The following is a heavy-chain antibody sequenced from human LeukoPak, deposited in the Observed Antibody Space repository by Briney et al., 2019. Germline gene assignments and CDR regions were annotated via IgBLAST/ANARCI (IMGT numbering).Heavy chain of an antibody. V-gene: IGHV3-30-3*01. CDR1: GFTFSSYA. CDR2: ISYDGSNK. J-gene: IGHJ4*02. Sequence: GGSLRLSCAASGFTFSSYAMHWVRQAPGKGLEWVAVISYDGSNKYYADSVKGRFTISRDNSKNTLYLQMNSLRAEDTAVYYCARDRYYDSSGYLNYWGQGTLVTVSS. D-gene: IGHD3-22*01. CDR3: ARDRYYDSSGYLNY.